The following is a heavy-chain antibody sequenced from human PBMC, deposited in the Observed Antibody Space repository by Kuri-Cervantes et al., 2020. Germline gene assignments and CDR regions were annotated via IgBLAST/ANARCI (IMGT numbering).Heavy chain of an antibody. CDR1: RGSISSDEYY. CDR2: IYYSGST. CDR3: ARASEDSSGYLDY. Sequence: SETLSLTCTISRGSISSDEYYWSWIRQHPGKGLEWIGYIYYSGSTYYNPSLKSRVTISVDTSKSQFSLKLSSVTAADTAVYYCARASEDSSGYLDYWGQGTLVTVSS. J-gene: IGHJ4*02. D-gene: IGHD3-22*01. V-gene: IGHV4-31*03.